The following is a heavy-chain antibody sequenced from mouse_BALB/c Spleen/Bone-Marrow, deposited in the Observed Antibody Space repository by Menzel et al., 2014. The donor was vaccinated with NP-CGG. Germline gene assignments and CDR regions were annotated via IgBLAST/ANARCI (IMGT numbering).Heavy chain of an antibody. V-gene: IGHV2-5-1*01. CDR1: GFSLTSYG. Sequence: QVHVKQSGPSLVQPSQSLSITCTVSGFSLTSYGVHWVRQSPGRGLEWLGVIWRGGSTDYNAAFMSRLSITKDNSKSQVFFKMNSLQADNTAIYYCAKRGNYGYFDYWGQGTTLTVSS. D-gene: IGHD2-1*01. CDR3: AKRGNYGYFDY. J-gene: IGHJ2*01. CDR2: IWRGGST.